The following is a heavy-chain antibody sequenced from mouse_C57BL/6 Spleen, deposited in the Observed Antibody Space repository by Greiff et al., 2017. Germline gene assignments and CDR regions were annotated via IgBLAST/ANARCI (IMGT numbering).Heavy chain of an antibody. D-gene: IGHD6-1*01. CDR3: ARGRSYYFDY. CDR1: GFPFSDYG. Sequence: DVKLVESGGGLVKPGGSLKLSCAASGFPFSDYGMHWVRQAPEQGLEWVAYISSGSSTIYYADTVKGRFTISRDNAKNTLFLQMTGLRSEDTAMYYCARGRSYYFDYWGQGTTLTVSS. J-gene: IGHJ2*01. CDR2: ISSGSSTI. V-gene: IGHV5-17*01.